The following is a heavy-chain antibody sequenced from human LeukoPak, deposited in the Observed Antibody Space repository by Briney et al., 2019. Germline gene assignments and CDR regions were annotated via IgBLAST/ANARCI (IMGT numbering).Heavy chain of an antibody. Sequence: GGSLRLSCAASGFTLDDYAMDWVRQPPGKGLEWVSGINWNGGSVAYADSVKGRFTISRDNAKNSLYLQMNSLRPEDTALYYCTKSLRRRGAWASDYWGQGTLVTVSS. CDR3: TKSLRRRGAWASDY. V-gene: IGHV3-9*01. J-gene: IGHJ4*02. CDR1: GFTLDDYA. CDR2: INWNGGSV. D-gene: IGHD4-17*01.